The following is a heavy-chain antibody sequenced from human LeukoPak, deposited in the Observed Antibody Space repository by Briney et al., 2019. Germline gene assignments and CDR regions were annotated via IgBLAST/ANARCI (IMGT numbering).Heavy chain of an antibody. CDR2: IYYSGSP. J-gene: IGHJ4*02. CDR1: GDSISSYY. D-gene: IGHD6-13*01. V-gene: IGHV4-59*01. Sequence: SETLSLTCSVSGDSISSYYWSWIRQPPGKGLEWIGNIYYSGSPNYNPSLKRRVTISLDTSENQFSLRLSSVTAADTALYYCTRDRRAAGSIFDYWGQGTLVTVSS. CDR3: TRDRRAAGSIFDY.